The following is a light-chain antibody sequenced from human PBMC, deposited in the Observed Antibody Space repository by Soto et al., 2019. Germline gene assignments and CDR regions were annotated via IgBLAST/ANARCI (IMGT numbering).Light chain of an antibody. CDR2: EIN. Sequence: QSALTQPPSASGSPGQSITISCTGTSSDVGAFNYVSWYQQHQGKAPKLMIFEINKRPSGVPDRFSGSKSGNTASLTVSGLQTEDEADYYCSSYAGSNIYVFGGGTQLTVL. CDR3: SSYAGSNIYV. J-gene: IGLJ7*01. V-gene: IGLV2-8*01. CDR1: SSDVGAFNY.